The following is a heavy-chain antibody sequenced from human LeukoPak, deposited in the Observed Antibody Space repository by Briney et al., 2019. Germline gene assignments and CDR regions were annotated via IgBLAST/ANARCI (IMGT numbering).Heavy chain of an antibody. CDR2: ISAYNGNT. CDR3: AREEGYSSGWYVGGDY. V-gene: IGHV1-18*01. D-gene: IGHD6-19*01. CDR1: GYTFTSYG. J-gene: IGHJ4*02. Sequence: ASVKVSCKASGYTFTSYGISWVRQAPGQGLEWMGWISAYNGNTDYAQKLQGRVTMTTDTSTSTAYMELRSLRSDDTAVYYCAREEGYSSGWYVGGDYWGQGTLVTVSS.